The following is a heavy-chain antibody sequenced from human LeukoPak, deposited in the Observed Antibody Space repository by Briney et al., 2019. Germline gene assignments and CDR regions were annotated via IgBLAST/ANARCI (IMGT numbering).Heavy chain of an antibody. D-gene: IGHD6-19*01. V-gene: IGHV3-53*01. Sequence: GGSLRLSCAVSRFTVSSNYMSWVRQAPGKGLEWVSVIYSGGSTYYADSVKGRFTISRDNSKNTLYLQMNSLRAEDTAVYYCAREGYSSGWLYYFDYWGQGTLVTVSS. CDR3: AREGYSSGWLYYFDY. CDR2: IYSGGST. CDR1: RFTVSSNY. J-gene: IGHJ4*02.